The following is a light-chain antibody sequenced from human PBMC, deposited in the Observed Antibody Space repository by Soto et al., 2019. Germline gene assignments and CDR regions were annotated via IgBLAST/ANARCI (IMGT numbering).Light chain of an antibody. CDR1: SSDVGGYNY. CDR2: ELI. V-gene: IGLV2-14*01. Sequence: SALTQPASVSGSPGQSITISCTGTSSDVGGYNYVSWYQQHPGKAPKLIIYELINRPSGVSNRFSGFKSGNTASLTISGLQAEDEADYYCNSYTSKSTGVFGTGTKLTVL. J-gene: IGLJ1*01. CDR3: NSYTSKSTGV.